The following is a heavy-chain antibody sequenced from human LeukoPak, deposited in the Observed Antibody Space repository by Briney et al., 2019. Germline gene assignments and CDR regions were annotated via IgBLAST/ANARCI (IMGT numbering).Heavy chain of an antibody. CDR3: ARDRTEYYYGSGSYSYYFDY. CDR1: GFTFSSYS. V-gene: IGHV3-21*01. J-gene: IGHJ4*02. CDR2: ISRSSSYI. Sequence: GGSLRLSCAASGFTFSSYSMNWVRQAPGKGLEWVSSISRSSSYIYYADSVKGRFTISRDNAKNSLYLQMNSLRAEDTAVYYCARDRTEYYYGSGSYSYYFDYWGQGTLVTVSP. D-gene: IGHD3-10*01.